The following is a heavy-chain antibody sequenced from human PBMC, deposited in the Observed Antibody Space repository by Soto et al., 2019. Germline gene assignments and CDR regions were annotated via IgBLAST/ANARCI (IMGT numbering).Heavy chain of an antibody. J-gene: IGHJ5*02. D-gene: IGHD6-13*01. Sequence: SETLSLTCAVYGGSFSGYYWSWIRQPPGKGLEWIGEINHSGSTNYNPSLKSRVTISVDTSKNQFSLKLSSVTAADTAVYYCASYAGAGKGVWFDPWGQGTLVTVSS. V-gene: IGHV4-34*01. CDR3: ASYAGAGKGVWFDP. CDR1: GGSFSGYY. CDR2: INHSGST.